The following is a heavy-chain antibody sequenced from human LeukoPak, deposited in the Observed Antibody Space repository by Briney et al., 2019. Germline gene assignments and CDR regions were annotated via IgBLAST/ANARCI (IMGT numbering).Heavy chain of an antibody. Sequence: GGSLSLSCAASGLTFSRSWMNWVRQAPGKGLEWVANIKQDGSEKYYVDSVKGRFTISRDNAKNSLYLQMNSLRAEDTAVYYCARGYGDSVHFDYWGQGTLVTVSS. V-gene: IGHV3-7*04. J-gene: IGHJ4*02. CDR2: IKQDGSEK. CDR3: ARGYGDSVHFDY. CDR1: GLTFSRSW. D-gene: IGHD4-17*01.